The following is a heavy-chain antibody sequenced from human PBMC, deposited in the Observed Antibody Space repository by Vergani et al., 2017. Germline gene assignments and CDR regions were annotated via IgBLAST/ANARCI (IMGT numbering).Heavy chain of an antibody. CDR1: GFTFSSYA. J-gene: IGHJ6*03. CDR3: AREETTYYYYYYMDV. Sequence: VQLLESGGDLVQPGGSLRLSCAASGFTFSSYAMHWVRQAPGKGLEWVAVISYDGSNKYYADSVKGRFTISRDNSKNTLYLQMNSLRAEDTAVYYCAREETTYYYYYYMDVWGKGTTVTVSS. D-gene: IGHD1-7*01. CDR2: ISYDGSNK. V-gene: IGHV3-30-3*01.